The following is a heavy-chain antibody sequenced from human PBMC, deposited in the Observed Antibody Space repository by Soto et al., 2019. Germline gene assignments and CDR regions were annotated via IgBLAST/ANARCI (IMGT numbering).Heavy chain of an antibody. D-gene: IGHD5-12*01. CDR2: IYSSGIT. V-gene: IGHV4-4*07. CDR3: ARGGVATTFES. CDR1: GGSISSYY. J-gene: IGHJ4*02. Sequence: SETLSLTCTASGGSISSYYWNWIRQPAGRGLEWIGRIYSSGITNYNPSLKSRVTMSVDTSNNHISLKLRSVTAADTAVYYRARGGVATTFESLGQRMVVIFSS.